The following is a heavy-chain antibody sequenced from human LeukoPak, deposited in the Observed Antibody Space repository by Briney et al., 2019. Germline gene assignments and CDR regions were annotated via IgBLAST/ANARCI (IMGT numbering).Heavy chain of an antibody. J-gene: IGHJ3*02. CDR1: GFTFSSYW. D-gene: IGHD6-19*01. V-gene: IGHV3-7*01. Sequence: GGSLRLSCAASGFTFSSYWMSWVRQAPGKGLEWVANIKQDGSEKYYMDSVKGRFTISRDNAKNSLYLQMNSLRAEDTAVYYCARAYSSGDDAFDIWGQGTMVTVSS. CDR2: IKQDGSEK. CDR3: ARAYSSGDDAFDI.